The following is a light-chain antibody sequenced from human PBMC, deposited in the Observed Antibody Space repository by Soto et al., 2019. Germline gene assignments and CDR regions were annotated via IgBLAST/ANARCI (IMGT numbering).Light chain of an antibody. J-gene: IGKJ1*01. CDR1: QSLSSD. CDR3: QQYNKWPRT. Sequence: EIVMTQSPATLSVSPGERATLSCRASQSLSSDLAWYQQKVGQAPRLLIYGASTRATGIPARYSGSGSGTEFNFTISSLQSEDFAVYYCQQYNKWPRTFGQGTKVDNK. CDR2: GAS. V-gene: IGKV3-15*01.